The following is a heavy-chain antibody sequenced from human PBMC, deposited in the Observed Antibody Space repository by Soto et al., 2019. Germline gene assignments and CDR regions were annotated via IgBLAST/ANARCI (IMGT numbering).Heavy chain of an antibody. CDR1: GYTFSSYA. V-gene: IGHV3-23*01. Sequence: GGSLRLSCAGSGYTFSSYAMTWVRQAPGKGLEWLACISGDGSITYYPDSVKGRFTISRDNSKNTLYLQMNSLRAEDTAVYYCGKDPVNYDCSGYYYGIDNWRQGTLVTVSS. CDR3: GKDPVNYDCSGYYYGIDN. J-gene: IGHJ4*02. CDR2: ISGDGSIT. D-gene: IGHD3-22*01.